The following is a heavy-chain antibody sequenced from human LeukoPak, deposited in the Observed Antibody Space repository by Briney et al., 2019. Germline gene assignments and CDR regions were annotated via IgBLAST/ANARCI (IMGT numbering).Heavy chain of an antibody. J-gene: IGHJ4*02. CDR1: GGSISSYY. D-gene: IGHD4-23*01. Sequence: PSETLSLTCTVSGGSISSYYWSWIRQPPGKGLEWIGYIYYSGSTNYNPSLKSRVTISVDTSKNQFSLKLSSVTAADTAVYYCASHSGGNSEAFDHWGQGTLVTVSS. CDR3: ASHSGGNSEAFDH. CDR2: IYYSGST. V-gene: IGHV4-59*01.